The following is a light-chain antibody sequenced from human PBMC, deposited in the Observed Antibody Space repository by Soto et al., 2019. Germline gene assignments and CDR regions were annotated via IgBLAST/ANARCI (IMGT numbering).Light chain of an antibody. CDR2: GAS. CDR3: QQYTARPPWT. V-gene: IGKV3-15*01. J-gene: IGKJ1*01. CDR1: HHVATN. Sequence: EIVMTQSPVTLSVSPGERATLSCRASHHVATNLAWYQQKPGQAPKLLIYGASTRATGISARFSGRGSGTDFTLTXXSLQSDDFAVYYCQQYTARPPWTFGQGTKV.